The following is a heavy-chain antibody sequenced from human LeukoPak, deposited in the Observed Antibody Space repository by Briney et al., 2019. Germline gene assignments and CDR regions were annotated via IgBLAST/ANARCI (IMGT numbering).Heavy chain of an antibody. CDR2: ISSSISYT. CDR3: ARDLRRGYSGYDLGY. Sequence: PGGSLRLSCAASGFTFSDYYMSWIRQAPGKGLEWVSYISSSISYTNYADSVKGRFTISRDNAKNSLYLQMNSLRAEDTAVYYCARDLRRGYSGYDLGYWGQGTLVTVSS. J-gene: IGHJ4*02. D-gene: IGHD5-12*01. CDR1: GFTFSDYY. V-gene: IGHV3-11*06.